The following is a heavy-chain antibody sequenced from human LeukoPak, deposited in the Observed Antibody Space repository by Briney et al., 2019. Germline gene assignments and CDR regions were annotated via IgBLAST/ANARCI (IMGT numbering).Heavy chain of an antibody. J-gene: IGHJ3*02. CDR1: GGTFSSYA. D-gene: IGHD6-19*01. V-gene: IGHV1-69*05. CDR3: ATHRDSSGWSVNALDI. CDR2: IIPIFGTA. Sequence: EASVKVSCKASGGTFSSYAISWVRQAPGQGLEWMGGIIPIFGTANYAQKFQGRVTITTDESTSTAYMELSSLRSEDTAVYYCATHRDSSGWSVNALDIWGQETMVTVSS.